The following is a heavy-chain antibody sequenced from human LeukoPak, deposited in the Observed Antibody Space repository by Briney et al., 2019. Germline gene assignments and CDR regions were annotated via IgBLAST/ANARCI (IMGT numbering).Heavy chain of an antibody. D-gene: IGHD3-10*01. J-gene: IGHJ6*03. V-gene: IGHV4-34*01. Sequence: SETLSLTCAVFGGSFSGYYWSWIRQPPGRGLEWIGEINHSGSINYNSSLKSRVTISVDTSKNQFSLKLSSVTAADTAVYYCARRMGRRFGERYYYYHYMDVWGKGTTVTISS. CDR1: GGSFSGYY. CDR3: ARRMGRRFGERYYYYHYMDV. CDR2: INHSGSI.